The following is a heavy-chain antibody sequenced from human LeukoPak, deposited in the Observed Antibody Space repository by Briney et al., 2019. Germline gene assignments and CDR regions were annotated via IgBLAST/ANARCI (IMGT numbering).Heavy chain of an antibody. CDR2: IWYDGSNK. V-gene: IGHV3-33*06. D-gene: IGHD1-26*01. CDR1: GFTFSSYG. J-gene: IGHJ3*02. CDR3: AKVARWESAVTFDTFDI. Sequence: PGGSLRLSCAASGFTFSSYGMHWVRQAPGKGLEWVAVIWYDGSNKYYADSVKGRFTISRDSSKNTLYLQMNSLRAEDTAVYYCAKVARWESAVTFDTFDIWGQGTMVTVSS.